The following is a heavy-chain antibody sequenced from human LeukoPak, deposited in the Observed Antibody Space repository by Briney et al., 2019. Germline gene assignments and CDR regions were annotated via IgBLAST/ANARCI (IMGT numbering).Heavy chain of an antibody. CDR3: ARDLDY. J-gene: IGHJ4*02. Sequence: GRSLRLSCAASGFTFTSYAMHRVGQAPGKGLEWVAVISYDGSNKYYADSVKGRFTISRDNSKNTLYLQMNSLRAEDMAVYYCARDLDYWGQGTLVTVSS. CDR1: GFTFTSYA. V-gene: IGHV3-30-3*01. CDR2: ISYDGSNK.